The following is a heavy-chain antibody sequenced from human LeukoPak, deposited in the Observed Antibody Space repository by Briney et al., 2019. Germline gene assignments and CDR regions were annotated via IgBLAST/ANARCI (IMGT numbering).Heavy chain of an antibody. CDR3: ARDSANYHFAF. Sequence: PGGSLRLSCAASGFTFSSYALHWVRQAPGKGLEWVAVISYDGSNKYYADSVKGRFTISRDTSKNIVSLQMNDLSADDTAMYYCARDSANYHFAFWGQGTLVTVSS. CDR2: ISYDGSNK. CDR1: GFTFSSYA. V-gene: IGHV3-30*14. D-gene: IGHD4/OR15-4a*01. J-gene: IGHJ4*02.